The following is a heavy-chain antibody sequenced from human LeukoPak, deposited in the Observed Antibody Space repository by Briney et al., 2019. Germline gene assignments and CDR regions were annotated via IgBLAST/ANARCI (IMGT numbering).Heavy chain of an antibody. V-gene: IGHV1-8*01. CDR3: ARSGGWYGRIDY. Sequence: ASVTVSFKASGYTFTSYDINWVRQATGQGLEWMGWMNPNSGNTGYAQKFQGRVTMTRNTSISTAYMELSSLRSEDTAVYYCARSGGWYGRIDYWGQGTLVTVSS. D-gene: IGHD6-19*01. J-gene: IGHJ4*02. CDR1: GYTFTSYD. CDR2: MNPNSGNT.